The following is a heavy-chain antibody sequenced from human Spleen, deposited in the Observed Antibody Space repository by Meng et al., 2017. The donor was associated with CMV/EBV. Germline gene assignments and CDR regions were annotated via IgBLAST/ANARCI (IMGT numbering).Heavy chain of an antibody. CDR1: GITITSHW. D-gene: IGHD1-26*01. CDR2: INRDGSST. J-gene: IGHJ4*02. V-gene: IGHV3-74*03. CDR3: AREGLLVGDPFDY. Sequence: GSLRLSCAVSGITITSHWMHWVRQVPGRGLVWVSRINRDGSSTAYADSVKGRFTISRDNTKNTLHLQMNSLRAEDSAVYYYAREGLLVGDPFDYWGQGILVTVSS.